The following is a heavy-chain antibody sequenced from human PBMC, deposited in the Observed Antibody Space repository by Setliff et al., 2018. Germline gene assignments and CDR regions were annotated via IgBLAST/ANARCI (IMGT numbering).Heavy chain of an antibody. Sequence: ASVKVSCKASGYSFSSNAFHWVRQAPGQTLEWMGWINNYSFKTTYPQKFLDRVTMTTDTSATTAYMELKNLRSDDTAVYYCARINLYVSSGYYYAPDFWGQGTLVTVSS. CDR1: GYSFSSNA. D-gene: IGHD3-22*01. V-gene: IGHV1-3*04. CDR2: INNYSFKT. J-gene: IGHJ4*02. CDR3: ARINLYVSSGYYYAPDF.